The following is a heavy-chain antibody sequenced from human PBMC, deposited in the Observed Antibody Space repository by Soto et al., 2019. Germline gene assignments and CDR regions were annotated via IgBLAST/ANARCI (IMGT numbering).Heavy chain of an antibody. D-gene: IGHD4-17*01. CDR1: GFTFSNYE. CDR2: ISSLGSTI. V-gene: IGHV3-48*03. J-gene: IGHJ4*02. Sequence: GGALRLSCAASGFTFSNYEMNWVRQAPGKGLEWVSYISSLGSTIYYADSVKGRFTISRDNAKDSLYLQMNSLRAEDTAVYYCARDIRTLYYFDFWGQGTLVTVSS. CDR3: ARDIRTLYYFDF.